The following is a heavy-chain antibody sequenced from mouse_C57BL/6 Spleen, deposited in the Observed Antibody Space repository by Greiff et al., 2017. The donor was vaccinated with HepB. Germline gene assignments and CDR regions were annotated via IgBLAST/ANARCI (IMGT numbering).Heavy chain of an antibody. CDR2: INPSNGGT. Sequence: QVQLQQPGTELVKPGASVKLSCKASGYTFTSYWMHWVKQRPGQGLEWIGNINPSNGGTNYNEKFKSKATLTVDKSSSTAYMQLSSLTSEDSAVYYCARSERDYDGYFWYFDVWGTGTTVTVSS. CDR3: ARSERDYDGYFWYFDV. V-gene: IGHV1-53*01. D-gene: IGHD2-3*01. CDR1: GYTFTSYW. J-gene: IGHJ1*03.